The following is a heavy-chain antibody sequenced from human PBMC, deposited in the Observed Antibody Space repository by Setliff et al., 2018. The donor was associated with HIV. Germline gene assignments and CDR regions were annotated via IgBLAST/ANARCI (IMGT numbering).Heavy chain of an antibody. CDR2: ISAYNGNT. CDR1: GYTLTSYG. Sequence: ASVKVSCKASGYTLTSYGISWVRQAPGQGLEWMGWISAYNGNTNYAQKVQGRVTMTTDTSTSTAYMELRSLRSDDTAVYYCARGSSSIAAAYPDALDIWGQGTMVTVSS. D-gene: IGHD6-13*01. J-gene: IGHJ3*02. V-gene: IGHV1-18*01. CDR3: ARGSSSIAAAYPDALDI.